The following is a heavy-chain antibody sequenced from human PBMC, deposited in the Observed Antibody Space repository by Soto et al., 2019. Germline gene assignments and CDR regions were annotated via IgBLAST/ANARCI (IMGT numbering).Heavy chain of an antibody. J-gene: IGHJ4*02. CDR2: ISGSGDGT. V-gene: IGHV3-23*01. Sequence: PGGSLRLSCAASGFTFRSFALSWVRQAPGKGLEWVSAISGSGDGTDYADSVKGRFTISRDNSKNTLYLQMNSLRAEDTAVYYCAELLFSSQCYWGQEALTTVSS. CDR3: AELLFSSQCY. D-gene: IGHD1-7*01. CDR1: GFTFRSFA.